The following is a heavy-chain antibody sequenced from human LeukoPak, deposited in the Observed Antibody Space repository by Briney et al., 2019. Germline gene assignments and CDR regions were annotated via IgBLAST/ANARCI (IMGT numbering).Heavy chain of an antibody. CDR1: GGSISTSTYY. D-gene: IGHD7-27*01. J-gene: IGHJ2*01. V-gene: IGHV4-39*01. CDR2: IYYSGAT. CDR3: ARRTQLGGYWSFDL. Sequence: PSETLSLTCSVSGGSISTSTYYWGWIRQPPGKGLEWIGTIYYSGATYYNPSLKSRFTISVDTSKNQFSLNLRSVTAADTAVYYCARRTQLGGYWSFDLWGRGTLVTVSS.